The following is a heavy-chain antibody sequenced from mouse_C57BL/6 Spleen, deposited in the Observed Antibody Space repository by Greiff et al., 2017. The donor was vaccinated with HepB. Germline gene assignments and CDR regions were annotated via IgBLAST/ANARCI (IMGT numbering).Heavy chain of an antibody. D-gene: IGHD2-5*01. CDR1: GYAFSSSW. J-gene: IGHJ3*01. Sequence: QVQLQQSGPELVKPGASVKISCKASGYAFSSSWMNWVKQRPGKGLEWIGRIYPGDGDTNYNGKFKGKATLTADKSSSTAYMQLSSLTSEDSAVYFCANPYYSNSFAYWGQGTLVTVSA. V-gene: IGHV1-82*01. CDR3: ANPYYSNSFAY. CDR2: IYPGDGDT.